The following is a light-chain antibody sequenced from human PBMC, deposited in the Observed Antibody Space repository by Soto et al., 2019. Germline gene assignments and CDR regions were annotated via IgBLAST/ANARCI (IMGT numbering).Light chain of an antibody. Sequence: EVVLTQSPGTLSLSPGERATLSCRASQSVGSSYLAWYQQKPGQAPRLLIYGTSIRATGIPDRFSGSGSGTGFTLTVSRLEVEDFAVYYCQRVGTSPLTFGGGTKVEIK. J-gene: IGKJ4*01. CDR2: GTS. CDR1: QSVGSSY. V-gene: IGKV3-20*01. CDR3: QRVGTSPLT.